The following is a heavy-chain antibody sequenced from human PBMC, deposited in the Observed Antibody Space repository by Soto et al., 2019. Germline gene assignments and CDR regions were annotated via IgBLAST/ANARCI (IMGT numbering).Heavy chain of an antibody. CDR3: ARESGGTGLDV. CDR1: GFTFSAFE. D-gene: IGHD1-1*01. J-gene: IGHJ6*02. CDR2: IYNSGSTM. Sequence: EVQLVESGGGLVQPGGSLRLSCAASGFTFSAFEMNWVRQAPGKGLEWLSYIYNSGSTMTYADSVKGRFAISRDNAKNSLYLEMYSLRAEDTAVYYCARESGGTGLDVCGQGTTVTVSS. V-gene: IGHV3-48*03.